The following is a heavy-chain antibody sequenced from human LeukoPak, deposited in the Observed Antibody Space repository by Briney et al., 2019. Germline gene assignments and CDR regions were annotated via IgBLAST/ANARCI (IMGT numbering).Heavy chain of an antibody. CDR3: ARDTFYSSGVCGLDV. J-gene: IGHJ6*02. CDR1: GFIFSSYG. V-gene: IGHV3-33*01. CDR2: IYYDGSNK. Sequence: PGGSLRLSCAASGFIFSSYGMHWVRQAPGKGLEWVAVIYYDGSNKYYADSVRGRFTISRDNSKNTLFLQMSSLRAEDTAVYYCARDTFYSSGVCGLDVWGQGTTVTVSS. D-gene: IGHD3-22*01.